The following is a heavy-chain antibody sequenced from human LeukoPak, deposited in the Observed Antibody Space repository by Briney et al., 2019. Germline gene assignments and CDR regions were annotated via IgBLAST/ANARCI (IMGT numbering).Heavy chain of an antibody. Sequence: GASVKVSCKPYGYTFTGYYLHWVRHAPGQPLGWMGWINLITGATAYAQKFQGRVTVSRDRSISTAYMYLSSLTSDDTAIYYCARDRAGSGWPRPWYFEFWGQGTLVTVSS. CDR1: GYTFTGYY. J-gene: IGHJ4*02. CDR3: ARDRAGSGWPRPWYFEF. V-gene: IGHV1-2*02. CDR2: INLITGAT. D-gene: IGHD5-12*01.